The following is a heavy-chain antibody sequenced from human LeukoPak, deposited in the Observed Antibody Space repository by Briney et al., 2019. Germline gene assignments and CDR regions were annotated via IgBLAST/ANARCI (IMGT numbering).Heavy chain of an antibody. D-gene: IGHD3-10*01. CDR1: GFTFSSYS. J-gene: IGHJ4*02. CDR2: ISSSGSTI. CDR3: ATLQLGEYYYGSGSSNDY. Sequence: GGSLRLSCTASGFTFSSYSMNWVRQAPGKGLEWVSYISSSGSTIYYADSVKGRFTISRDNAKNSLYLQMNSLRAEDTAVYYCATLQLGEYYYGSGSSNDYWGQGTLVTVSS. V-gene: IGHV3-48*04.